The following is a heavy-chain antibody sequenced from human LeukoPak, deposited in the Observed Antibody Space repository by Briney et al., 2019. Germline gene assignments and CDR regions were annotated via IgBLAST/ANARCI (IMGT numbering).Heavy chain of an antibody. J-gene: IGHJ4*02. CDR1: GGTFISYA. CDR3: ARDEREASSGFDY. CDR2: ISAYNGNT. V-gene: IGHV1-18*01. D-gene: IGHD6-6*01. Sequence: ASVKVSCKASGGTFISYAISWVRQAPGQGLEWMRWISAYNGNTNYAQKLQGRVTMTTDTSTSTAYMELRSLRSDDTAVYYCARDEREASSGFDYWGQGTLVTVSS.